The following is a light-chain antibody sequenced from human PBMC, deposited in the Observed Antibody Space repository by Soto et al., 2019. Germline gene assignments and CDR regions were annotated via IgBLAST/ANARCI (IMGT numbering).Light chain of an antibody. Sequence: QSVLTKPASVSGAAGQSITISCTGTSSDVGGYNYVSWYQQHPGKAPKLTIYEVRNRPSGVSNRFSGSKSGNTASLTISGRHAEDEADYYCRSYTSSITYVFVTGTKLTVL. V-gene: IGLV2-14*01. CDR1: SSDVGGYNY. CDR2: EVR. CDR3: RSYTSSITYV. J-gene: IGLJ1*01.